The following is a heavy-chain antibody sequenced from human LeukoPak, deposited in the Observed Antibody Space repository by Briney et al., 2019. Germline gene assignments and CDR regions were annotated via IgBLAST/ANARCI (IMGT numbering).Heavy chain of an antibody. J-gene: IGHJ4*02. V-gene: IGHV3-30*04. D-gene: IGHD6-13*01. CDR1: GFTFSSYA. CDR2: ISYDGSNK. Sequence: GRSLRLSCAASGFTFSSYAMHWVRQAPGKGLEWVAVISYDGSNKYYADSVKGRFTISRDSSKNTLYLQMNSLRAEDTAVYYCARDFIAAFFDYWGQGTLVTVSS. CDR3: ARDFIAAFFDY.